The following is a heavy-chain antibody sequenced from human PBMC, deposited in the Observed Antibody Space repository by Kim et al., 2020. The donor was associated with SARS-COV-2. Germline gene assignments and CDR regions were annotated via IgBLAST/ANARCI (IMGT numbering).Heavy chain of an antibody. CDR2: IYPGDSDT. D-gene: IGHD1-7*01. CDR1: GYSFTSYW. J-gene: IGHJ6*02. CDR3: ARDTQRNWNYFSEDDWDYGMDV. Sequence: GESLKISCKGSGYSFTSYWIGWVRQMPGKGLEWMGIIYPGDSDTRYSPSFQGQVTISADKSISTAYLQWSSLKASDTAMYYCARDTQRNWNYFSEDDWDYGMDVWGQGTTVTVSS. V-gene: IGHV5-51*01.